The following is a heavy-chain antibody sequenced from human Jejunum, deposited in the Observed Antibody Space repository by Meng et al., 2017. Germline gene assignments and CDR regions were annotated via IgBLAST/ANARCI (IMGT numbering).Heavy chain of an antibody. CDR1: GFTFSTFA. Sequence: GESLKISCVVSGFTFSTFAMSWVRQAPGKGLEWVSVISGSADSTNYADSVKGRFTISRDNSKNTLYLQMNSLRAEDTAVYYCARGQQLGYYWGQGTLVTVSS. CDR3: ARGQQLGYY. V-gene: IGHV3-23*01. J-gene: IGHJ4*02. CDR2: ISGSADST. D-gene: IGHD6-13*01.